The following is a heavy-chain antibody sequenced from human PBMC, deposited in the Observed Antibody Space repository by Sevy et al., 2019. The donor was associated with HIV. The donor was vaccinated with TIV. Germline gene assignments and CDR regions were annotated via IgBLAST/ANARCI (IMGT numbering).Heavy chain of an antibody. CDR2: TYYRSKWYN. CDR1: GDSVSSSSAA. D-gene: IGHD2-8*01. J-gene: IGHJ6*02. V-gene: IGHV6-1*01. CDR3: ARADFYCTNGVCLYYYYGMDV. Sequence: SQTLSLTCAISGDSVSSSSAAWNWIRQSPSRGLEWLGRTYYRSKWYNDYAVSVKSRITINPDTSKNQFSLQLNSVTPEYTAVYYCARADFYCTNGVCLYYYYGMDVWGQGTTVTVSS.